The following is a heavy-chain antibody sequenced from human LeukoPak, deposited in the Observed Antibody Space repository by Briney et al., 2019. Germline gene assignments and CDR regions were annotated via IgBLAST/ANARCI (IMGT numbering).Heavy chain of an antibody. V-gene: IGHV4-39*01. Sequence: SETLSLTCTVSGGSISSSSYYWGWIRQPPGKGLEWIGSIYYSGSTYYNPSLKSRVTISVDTSKNQFSLKLSSVTAADTAVYYCARYSLSGYSSGWAFGFEVTAIPINYFDYWGQGTLVTVSS. D-gene: IGHD6-19*01. CDR3: ARYSLSGYSSGWAFGFEVTAIPINYFDY. CDR1: GGSISSSSYY. CDR2: IYYSGST. J-gene: IGHJ4*02.